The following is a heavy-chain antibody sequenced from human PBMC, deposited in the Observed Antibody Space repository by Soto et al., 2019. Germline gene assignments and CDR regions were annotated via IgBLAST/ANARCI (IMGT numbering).Heavy chain of an antibody. J-gene: IGHJ5*01. CDR2: VSANNGFT. CDR3: ARGGAARHLDS. D-gene: IGHD6-6*01. CDR1: GYTFTNFA. Sequence: ASVKVSCKTSGYTFTNFAPSWVRQAPGQGLEWIGFVSANNGFTHFAQKFQGRVSVKTDTSTNTVYLDLRSLSSDDTAVYYCARGGAARHLDSWGQGTPVTVSS. V-gene: IGHV1-18*01.